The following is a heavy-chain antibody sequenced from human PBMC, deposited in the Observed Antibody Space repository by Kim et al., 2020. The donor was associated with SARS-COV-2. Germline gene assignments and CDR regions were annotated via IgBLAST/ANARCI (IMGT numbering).Heavy chain of an antibody. CDR3: ARVLQQWLSSHYYYGMDV. Sequence: SETLSLTCAVSGGSISSSNWWSWVRQPPGKGLEWIGEIYHSGSTNYNPSLKSLVTISVDKSKNQFSLKLSSVTAADTAVYYCARVLQQWLSSHYYYGMDVWGQGTTVTVSS. V-gene: IGHV4-4*02. CDR1: GGSISSSNW. CDR2: IYHSGST. J-gene: IGHJ6*02. D-gene: IGHD6-19*01.